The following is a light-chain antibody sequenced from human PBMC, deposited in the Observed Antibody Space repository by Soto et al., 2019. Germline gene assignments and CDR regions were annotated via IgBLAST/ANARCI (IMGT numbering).Light chain of an antibody. CDR2: EDN. CDR1: SGSIASNY. J-gene: IGLJ3*02. CDR3: QSYGDNNQV. Sequence: NFMLTQPHSVSESPGKTVTISCTGSSGSIASNYVQWFQQRPGSAPTTVIYEDNKRPYGVPDRFSGSIDRSSNSASLTISGLKTEDEADYYCQSYGDNNQVFGGGTKLTVL. V-gene: IGLV6-57*02.